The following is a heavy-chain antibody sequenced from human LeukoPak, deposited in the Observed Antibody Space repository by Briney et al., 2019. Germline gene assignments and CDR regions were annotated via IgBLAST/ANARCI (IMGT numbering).Heavy chain of an antibody. Sequence: GASVKVSCKASGGTFSSYAISWVRQPPGQGLEWMGIINPSGGSTNYAQNFQARVTITRDTYTSTVYMELSSLRSEDTAVYYCARVRDGYNDAYDIWGQGTMVTVPS. CDR1: GGTFSSYA. CDR2: INPSGGST. D-gene: IGHD5-24*01. CDR3: ARVRDGYNDAYDI. V-gene: IGHV1-46*01. J-gene: IGHJ3*02.